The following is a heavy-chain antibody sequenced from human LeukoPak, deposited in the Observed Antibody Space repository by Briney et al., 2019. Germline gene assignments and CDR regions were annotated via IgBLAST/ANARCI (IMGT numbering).Heavy chain of an antibody. CDR3: ATHYYDSSGYYYDHAFDI. D-gene: IGHD3-22*01. CDR2: IYSGGIT. CDR1: GVTVSNNY. Sequence: GGSLRLSCAASGVTVSNNYMNWVRQAPGKGLEWVSVIYSGGITYYADSPTGRFTISRDNSKNTLYLQMNNLRAEDTAVYYCATHYYDSSGYYYDHAFDIWGQGTMVTVSS. V-gene: IGHV3-53*01. J-gene: IGHJ3*02.